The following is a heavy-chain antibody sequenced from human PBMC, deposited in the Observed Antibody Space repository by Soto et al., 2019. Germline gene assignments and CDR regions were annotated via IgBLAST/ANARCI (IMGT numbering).Heavy chain of an antibody. CDR2: ISGSGGST. J-gene: IGHJ6*02. V-gene: IGHV3-23*01. Sequence: ESGGGLVQPGGSLRLSCAASGFTFSSYAMSWVRQAPGKGLEWVSAISGSGGSTYYADSVKGRFTISRDNSKNTLYLQMNSLRAEDTAVYYCAKDNPYSSSWYYYYGMDVWGQGTTVTVSS. CDR1: GFTFSSYA. D-gene: IGHD6-13*01. CDR3: AKDNPYSSSWYYYYGMDV.